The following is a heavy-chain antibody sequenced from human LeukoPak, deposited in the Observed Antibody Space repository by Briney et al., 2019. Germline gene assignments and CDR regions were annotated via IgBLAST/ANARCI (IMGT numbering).Heavy chain of an antibody. Sequence: SETLSLTCTVSGGSISSYYWSWIRQPAGKGLEWIGRIYTSGSTNYDPSLKSRVTMSVDTSKNQFSLKLSSVTAADTAVYYCARSRGVAAAHAFDIWGQGTMVTVSS. V-gene: IGHV4-4*07. J-gene: IGHJ3*02. CDR1: GGSISSYY. D-gene: IGHD6-13*01. CDR3: ARSRGVAAAHAFDI. CDR2: IYTSGST.